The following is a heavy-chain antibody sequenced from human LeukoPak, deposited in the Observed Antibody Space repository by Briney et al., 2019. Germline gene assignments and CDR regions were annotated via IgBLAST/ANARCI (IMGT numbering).Heavy chain of an antibody. D-gene: IGHD3-16*02. Sequence: PSETLSLTCAVYGGSFSGYYWSWIRQPPGKGLEWIGEINHSGSTNYNPSLKSRVTISVDTSKNQFSLKLSSVTAADTAVYYCASRNYVWGSYRSTYYFDYWGQGTLITVSS. J-gene: IGHJ4*02. CDR1: GGSFSGYY. CDR2: INHSGST. CDR3: ASRNYVWGSYRSTYYFDY. V-gene: IGHV4-34*01.